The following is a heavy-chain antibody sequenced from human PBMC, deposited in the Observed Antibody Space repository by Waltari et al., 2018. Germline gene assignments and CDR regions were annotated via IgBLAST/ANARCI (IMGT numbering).Heavy chain of an antibody. Sequence: QLQLQESGPGLVKPSETLSLTCTVSGGSISSSSYYWGWIRTPPGKGREWIGSIYDGGGTYYNPSLQSRVTVSVDTSKNQLSLKLSSVTAADTAVYYCARRLYCTNGVCYGVVDYWGQGTLVTVSS. V-gene: IGHV4-39*01. J-gene: IGHJ4*02. CDR2: IYDGGGT. CDR1: GGSISSSSYY. D-gene: IGHD2-8*01. CDR3: ARRLYCTNGVCYGVVDY.